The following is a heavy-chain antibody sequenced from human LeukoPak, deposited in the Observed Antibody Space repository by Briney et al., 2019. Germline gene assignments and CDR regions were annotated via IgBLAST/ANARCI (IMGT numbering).Heavy chain of an antibody. V-gene: IGHV3-23*01. CDR1: GFTFSSSA. J-gene: IGHJ4*02. D-gene: IGHD3-22*01. CDR3: AKTRWDSGGYHFDY. Sequence: TGGSLRLSCAASGFTFSSSAMSWVRQAPGKGLEWVSTISGSGDITYYADSVKGRFTISRDNSKNTLYLQMNSLRAEDTAIYYCAKTRWDSGGYHFDYWGQGTLVTVSS. CDR2: ISGSGDIT.